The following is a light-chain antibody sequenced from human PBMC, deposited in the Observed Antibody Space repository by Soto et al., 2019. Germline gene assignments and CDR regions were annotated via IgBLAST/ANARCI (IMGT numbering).Light chain of an antibody. CDR3: QQRSKWPIT. CDR1: QSVSSY. CDR2: EAS. J-gene: IGKJ5*01. V-gene: IGKV3-11*01. Sequence: EIGLTQSPATLSFSPGERATLSCRASQSVSSYLAWYQQKPGQAPRLLMYEASNRATGIPARFSGGGSGTDFTLTISSLEPEDFAVYYCQQRSKWPITFGQGTRLEIK.